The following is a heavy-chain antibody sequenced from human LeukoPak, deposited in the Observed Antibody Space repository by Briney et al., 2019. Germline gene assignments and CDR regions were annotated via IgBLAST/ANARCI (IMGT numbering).Heavy chain of an antibody. CDR3: AITGGYYYDSSGYYP. V-gene: IGHV3-72*01. J-gene: IGHJ5*02. CDR1: GFTFSDHY. D-gene: IGHD3-22*01. CDR2: TRNKANSYTT. Sequence: GGSLRLSCAASGFTFSDHYMDWVRQAPGKGLEWVGRTRNKANSYTTEYAASVKGRFTISRDDSKNSLYLQMNSLKTEDTAVYYCAITGGYYYDSSGYYPFGQGTLVTVSS.